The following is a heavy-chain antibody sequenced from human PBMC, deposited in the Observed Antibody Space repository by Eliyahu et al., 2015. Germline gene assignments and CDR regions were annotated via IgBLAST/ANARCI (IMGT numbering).Heavy chain of an antibody. J-gene: IGHJ3*02. Sequence: EVQLVESGGGLVQPGGSLRLSCAASGFTFSSYEMNWVRQAPGKGLEWVSYISSSGSTIYYADSVKGRFTISRDNAKNSLYLQMNSLRAEDTAVYYCARTLDPDAFDIWGQGTMVTVSS. CDR3: ARTLDPDAFDI. CDR1: GFTFSSYE. CDR2: ISSSGSTI. D-gene: IGHD3-9*01. V-gene: IGHV3-48*03.